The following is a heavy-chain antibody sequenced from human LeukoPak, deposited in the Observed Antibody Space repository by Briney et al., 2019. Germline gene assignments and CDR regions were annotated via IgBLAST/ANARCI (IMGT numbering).Heavy chain of an antibody. CDR2: IVVGSGNT. CDR1: GFTFTSSA. V-gene: IGHV1-58*02. Sequence: GASVKVSCKASGFTFTSSAMQWVRRARGQRLEWIGWIVVGSGNTNYAQKFQERVTITRDTSTSTVYMELSSLRSEDTAVYYCARDRPGIGASGGYWGQGTLVTVSS. D-gene: IGHD3-10*01. J-gene: IGHJ4*02. CDR3: ARDRPGIGASGGY.